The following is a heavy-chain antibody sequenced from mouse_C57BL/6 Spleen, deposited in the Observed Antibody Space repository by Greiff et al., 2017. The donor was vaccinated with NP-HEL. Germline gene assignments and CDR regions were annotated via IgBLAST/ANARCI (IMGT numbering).Heavy chain of an antibody. CDR3: ARSRVLLRDYFDY. CDR2: INPSTGGT. V-gene: IGHV1-42*01. CDR1: GYSFTGYY. D-gene: IGHD1-1*01. Sequence: VQLKESGPELVKPGASVKISCKASGYSFTGYYMNWVKQSPEKSLELIGEINPSTGGTTYNQKFKAKATLTVDKSSSTAYMQLKSLTSEDSAVYYCARSRVLLRDYFDYWGQGTTLTVSS. J-gene: IGHJ2*01.